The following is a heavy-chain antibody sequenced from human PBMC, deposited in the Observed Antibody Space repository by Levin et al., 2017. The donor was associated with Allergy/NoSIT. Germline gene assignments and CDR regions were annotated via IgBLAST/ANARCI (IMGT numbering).Heavy chain of an antibody. D-gene: IGHD7-27*01. J-gene: IGHJ4*02. Sequence: SQTLSLPCTFSGGSVSSATYYWTWIRQSPGKGLQWIGYVDDRGNTNYNPSLKSRVTISLDRSQNQFSLKLKSVTAADTAVYFCARNWGYFDFWGQGALVTVAS. V-gene: IGHV4-61*01. CDR1: GGSVSSATYY. CDR3: ARNWGYFDF. CDR2: VDDRGNT.